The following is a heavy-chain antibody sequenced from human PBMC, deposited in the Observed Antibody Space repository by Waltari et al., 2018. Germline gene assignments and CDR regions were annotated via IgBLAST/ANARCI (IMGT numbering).Heavy chain of an antibody. CDR1: GGSISRSSYY. V-gene: IGHV4-39*07. CDR2: IYYSGST. J-gene: IGHJ4*02. Sequence: QLQLQESGPGLVKPSATLSLPCTVSGGSISRSSYYWGWIRQPPGKGLEWIGSIYYSGSTYYNPSLKSRVTISVDTSKNQFSLKLSSVTAADTAVYYCAGSGYYFDYWGQGTLVTVSS. CDR3: AGSGYYFDY. D-gene: IGHD3-10*01.